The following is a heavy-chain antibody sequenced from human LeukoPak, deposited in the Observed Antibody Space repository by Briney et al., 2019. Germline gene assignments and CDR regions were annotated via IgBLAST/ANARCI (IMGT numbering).Heavy chain of an antibody. CDR3: ARGSRITIFGVVIPRIEFDY. D-gene: IGHD3-3*01. Sequence: TSETLSLTCTVSGGSISSYYWSWIRQPPGKGLEWIGYIYYSGTTNYNPSLKSRVTISVDTSKNQFSLKLSSVTAADTAVYYCARGSRITIFGVVIPRIEFDYWGQGTLVTVSS. CDR2: IYYSGTT. J-gene: IGHJ4*02. V-gene: IGHV4-59*01. CDR1: GGSISSYY.